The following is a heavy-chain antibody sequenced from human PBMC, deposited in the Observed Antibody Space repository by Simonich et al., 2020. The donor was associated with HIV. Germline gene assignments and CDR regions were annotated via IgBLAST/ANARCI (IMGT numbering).Heavy chain of an antibody. CDR2: IKHGGSA. D-gene: IGHD7-27*01. Sequence: VQLQQWGAGLLKPSETLSLTCAVYGGSFSGYYWSWIRQPPGKGREWIGEIKHGGSAKYNPSLKSRVTISVDTSKNQFSLKLSSVTAADTAVYYCASVRFELGGSDFDYWGQGTLVTVSS. J-gene: IGHJ4*02. CDR1: GGSFSGYY. V-gene: IGHV4-34*01. CDR3: ASVRFELGGSDFDY.